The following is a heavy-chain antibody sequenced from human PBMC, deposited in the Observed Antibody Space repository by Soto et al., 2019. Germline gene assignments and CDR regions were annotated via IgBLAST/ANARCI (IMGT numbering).Heavy chain of an antibody. CDR2: TYYRSKWYN. V-gene: IGHV6-1*01. J-gene: IGHJ6*02. D-gene: IGHD6-13*01. CDR1: GDSVSSNSAA. Sequence: SQTLSLTCAISGDSVSSNSAAWNWIRQSPSRGLERLGRTYYRSKWYNDYAVSVKSRITINPDTSKNQFSLQLNSVTPEDTAVYYCARDRHSSSWYGVYYYYGMDVWGQGTTVTVSS. CDR3: ARDRHSSSWYGVYYYYGMDV.